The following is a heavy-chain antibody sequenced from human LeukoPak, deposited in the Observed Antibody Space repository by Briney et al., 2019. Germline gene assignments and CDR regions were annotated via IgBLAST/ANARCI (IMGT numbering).Heavy chain of an antibody. CDR1: GFTFSSYA. Sequence: GGSLRLSCAASGFTFSSYAMHWVRQAPGKGLEWVAVISYDGSNKYYADSVKGRFTISRDNSKNTLFLQMNSLRAEDTAVYYCAREFSRGNSGIGVYGMDVWGQGTTVTVSS. J-gene: IGHJ6*02. CDR3: AREFSRGNSGIGVYGMDV. V-gene: IGHV3-30-3*01. CDR2: ISYDGSNK. D-gene: IGHD4-23*01.